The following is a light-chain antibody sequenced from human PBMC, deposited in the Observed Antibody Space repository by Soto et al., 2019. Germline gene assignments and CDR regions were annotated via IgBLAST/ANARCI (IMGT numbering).Light chain of an antibody. J-gene: IGLJ3*02. CDR1: SSEVGTYNL. Sequence: QSALTQPASVSGSPGQSITISCTGTSSEVGTYNLVSWYQHHPGKAPKVMVYEGTKRPSGVSNRFSGSKSGNTASLTISGLQAEDEADYFCCSYAGTSTLLFGGGTKLTVL. CDR3: CSYAGTSTLL. V-gene: IGLV2-23*01. CDR2: EGT.